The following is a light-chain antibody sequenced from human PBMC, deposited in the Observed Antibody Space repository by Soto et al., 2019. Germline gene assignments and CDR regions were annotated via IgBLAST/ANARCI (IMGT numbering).Light chain of an antibody. Sequence: QSALTQPPSASGSPGQSVTISCTGTPSDVGGSNSVSWYQQHPGKAPNLMIYDVNKRPSGVPDRFSGSKSGNTASLTVSGLQAADEAYYFCSSYAPSDVVFGGGTQLTV. J-gene: IGLJ2*01. CDR3: SSYAPSDVV. CDR2: DVN. V-gene: IGLV2-8*01. CDR1: PSDVGGSNS.